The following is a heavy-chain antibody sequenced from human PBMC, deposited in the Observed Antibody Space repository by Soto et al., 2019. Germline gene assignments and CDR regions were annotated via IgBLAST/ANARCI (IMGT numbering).Heavy chain of an antibody. J-gene: IGHJ4*02. V-gene: IGHV1-18*01. CDR2: IITHNGDT. CDR3: AREDSSRSNFDN. D-gene: IGHD6-13*01. CDR1: GYTFSSYG. Sequence: QVQLVQSGAEVKKPGASVKVSCKASGYTFSSYGINWARQAPGRGLEWMGWIITHNGDTKYAQELQGRVTMTTDTSTSTAYTELRSLRSDDTAVYYCAREDSSRSNFDNWGQGTLVIVSS.